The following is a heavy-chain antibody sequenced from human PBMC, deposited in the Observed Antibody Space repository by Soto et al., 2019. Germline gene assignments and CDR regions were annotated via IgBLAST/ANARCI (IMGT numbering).Heavy chain of an antibody. Sequence: QVQLQQWGAGLLKPSETLSLTCAVYGGSFSGYYWTWIRQPPGTGLEWIGEINHSGSTNYNPSLKSQVTISVDTSKNQFSLKLTSGTAADPAVYYGARDKITGLFDYWGQGTLVTVSS. V-gene: IGHV4-34*01. CDR2: INHSGST. J-gene: IGHJ4*02. CDR3: ARDKITGLFDY. D-gene: IGHD2-8*02. CDR1: GGSFSGYY.